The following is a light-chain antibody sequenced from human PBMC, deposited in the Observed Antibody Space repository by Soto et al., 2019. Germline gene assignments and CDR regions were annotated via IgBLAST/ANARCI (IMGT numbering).Light chain of an antibody. CDR3: QQRSSWPEIT. V-gene: IGKV3-11*01. CDR2: DAS. J-gene: IGKJ5*01. Sequence: EIVLTQSPGTVSLSPGERATLSCRASQSINSTYLAWYHQKPGQAPRLLIYDASNRATGIPARFSGSGSGTDFTLTISSLDPEDFAVYYCQQRSSWPEITFGQGTRLEIK. CDR1: QSINSTY.